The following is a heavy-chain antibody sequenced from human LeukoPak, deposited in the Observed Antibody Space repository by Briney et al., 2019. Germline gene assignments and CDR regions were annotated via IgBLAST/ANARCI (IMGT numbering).Heavy chain of an antibody. Sequence: NPSETLSLTCTVSGGSISSGSYYWSWIRQPAGKGLEWIGRIYTSGSTNYNPSLKSRVTISVDTPKNQFSLKLSSVTAADTAVYYCARLIGHYYYYYMDVWGKGTTVTVSS. J-gene: IGHJ6*03. V-gene: IGHV4-61*02. CDR3: ARLIGHYYYYYMDV. CDR2: IYTSGST. CDR1: GGSISSGSYY. D-gene: IGHD3-22*01.